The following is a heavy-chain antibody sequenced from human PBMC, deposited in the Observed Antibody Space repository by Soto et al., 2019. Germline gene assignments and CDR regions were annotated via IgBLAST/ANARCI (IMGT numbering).Heavy chain of an antibody. Sequence: SETLSLTCTVSGGSISSGDYYWSWIRQPPGKGLEWIGYIYYSGSTYYNPSLKSRVTISVDTSKNQFSLKLSSVTAADTAVYYCARAKTYYYDSSGYWVGPGWSYFDYWGQGTLGTVSS. CDR3: ARAKTYYYDSSGYWVGPGWSYFDY. CDR1: GGSISSGDYY. CDR2: IYYSGST. V-gene: IGHV4-30-4*01. D-gene: IGHD3-22*01. J-gene: IGHJ4*02.